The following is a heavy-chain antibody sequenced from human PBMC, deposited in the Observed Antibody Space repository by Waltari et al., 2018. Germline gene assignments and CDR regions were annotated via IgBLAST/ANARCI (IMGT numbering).Heavy chain of an antibody. CDR1: GFTFRNYD. CDR3: AKRGGVAPGTGYFDY. D-gene: IGHD3-9*01. J-gene: IGHJ4*02. Sequence: EVQLLESGGGLVQPGGSLRLSCSASGFTFRNYDISWIRQAPGEGREGVAAITGIQIARPGITFYEESVKGRCTISRDNSRNTAYLQMNSLRVDDTAVYYCAKRGGVAPGTGYFDYWGQGAPVTVSS. V-gene: IGHV3-23*01. CDR2: ITGIQIARPGIT.